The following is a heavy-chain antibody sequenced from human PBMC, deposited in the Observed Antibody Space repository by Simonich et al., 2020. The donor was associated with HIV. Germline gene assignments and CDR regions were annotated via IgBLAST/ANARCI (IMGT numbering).Heavy chain of an antibody. J-gene: IGHJ3*02. D-gene: IGHD3-22*01. CDR2: INPNRGGK. CDR1: GYTFMDYH. V-gene: IGHV1-2*02. CDR3: ARVLGDGYYYDSSGYFEGDHGASDAFDI. Sequence: QVQLVQSGAEGKKPGASMKVSCKASGYTFMDYHVHWVRQAPGQGLDGVGGINPNRGGKKYATKLQGRGTITRDPAISTAYMELSSLGSDDTAMYYCARVLGDGYYYDSSGYFEGDHGASDAFDIWGQGTMVTVSS.